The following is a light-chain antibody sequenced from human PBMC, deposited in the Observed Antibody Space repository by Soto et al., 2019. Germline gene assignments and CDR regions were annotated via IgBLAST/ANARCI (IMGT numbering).Light chain of an antibody. CDR2: GGV. CDR1: ENIGST. V-gene: IGKV3-15*01. CDR3: QQYGDSPPGT. Sequence: EIVMPQSPDSVSVSPGETVTLSCMASENIGSTLGWYQQKPGQAPRLLIYGGVARATDVPGRFSGSGSGTDFTLTISRLQPEDYALYYCQQYGDSPPGTFGQGTRLEIK. J-gene: IGKJ5*01.